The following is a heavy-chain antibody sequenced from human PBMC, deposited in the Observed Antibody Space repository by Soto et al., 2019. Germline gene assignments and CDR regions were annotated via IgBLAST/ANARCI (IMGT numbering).Heavy chain of an antibody. J-gene: IGHJ5*02. CDR1: GGSIATSSYF. CDR3: SRRAPEGFDP. CDR2: IDYRGTI. Sequence: SETLSLTCTVSGGSIATSSYFWAWIRRPPGKGLGWIGSIDYRGTIYNNPSLKSRVTISVDTSKNHFSLKLDSVTAAATALYYCSRRAPEGFDPWGQGTLVTVSS. V-gene: IGHV4-39*02.